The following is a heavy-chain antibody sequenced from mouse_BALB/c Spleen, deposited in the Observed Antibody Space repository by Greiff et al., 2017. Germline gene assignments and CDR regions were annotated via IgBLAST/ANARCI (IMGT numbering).Heavy chain of an antibody. Sequence: QVQLQQSGPGLVAPSQSLSITCTVSGFSLTSYGVHWVRQPPGKGLEWLGVIWAGGSTNYNSALMSRLSISKDNSKSQVFLKMNSLQTDDTAMYYCARCEVPYGNYGAMDYWGQGTSVTVSS. CDR1: GFSLTSYG. V-gene: IGHV2-9*02. J-gene: IGHJ4*01. D-gene: IGHD2-1*01. CDR3: ARCEVPYGNYGAMDY. CDR2: IWAGGST.